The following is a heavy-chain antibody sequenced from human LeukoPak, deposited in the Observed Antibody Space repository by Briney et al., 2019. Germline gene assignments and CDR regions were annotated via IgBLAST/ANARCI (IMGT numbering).Heavy chain of an antibody. D-gene: IGHD2-15*01. CDR2: IGSVGHST. V-gene: IGHV3-23*01. Sequence: GGSLRLSCAASGVRFSDAAMTWVRQAPGKGLEWVSLIGSVGHSTYYGDSVKGRFTISRDNSKNTLSLQMNSLRAEDTAVYYCAKPDTETDIVVVVAAPPPFDYWGQGTLVTVSS. CDR1: GVRFSDAA. CDR3: AKPDTETDIVVVVAAPPPFDY. J-gene: IGHJ4*02.